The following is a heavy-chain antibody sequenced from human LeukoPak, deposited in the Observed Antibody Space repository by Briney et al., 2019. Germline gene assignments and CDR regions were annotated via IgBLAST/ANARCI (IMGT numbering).Heavy chain of an antibody. V-gene: IGHV1-8*01. CDR3: ARPLSMVRGVRSLGY. CDR2: MNPNSGNT. J-gene: IGHJ4*02. Sequence: ASVKVSCKASGYTFTSYDVNWVRQATGQGLEWMGWMNPNSGNTGYAQKFQGRVTMTRNTSISTAYMELSSLRSEDTAVYYCARPLSMVRGVRSLGYWGQGTLVTVSS. D-gene: IGHD3-10*01. CDR1: GYTFTSYD.